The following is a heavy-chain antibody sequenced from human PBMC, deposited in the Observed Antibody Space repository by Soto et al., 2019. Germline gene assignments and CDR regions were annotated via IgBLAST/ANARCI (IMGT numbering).Heavy chain of an antibody. J-gene: IGHJ4*02. CDR3: ARDGSGGNDLFDY. CDR1: GYTLTAYY. D-gene: IGHD5-12*01. V-gene: IGHV1-2*02. CDR2: INPNSGGT. Sequence: QVQLVQSVAEVKKPGASVKVSCKASGYTLTAYYIHWVRQAPGQGLEWMGWINPNSGGTNYAQKFQGRVTMTRDTSISTAYMELSRLRSDDTAVYYCARDGSGGNDLFDYWGQGTLVTVSS.